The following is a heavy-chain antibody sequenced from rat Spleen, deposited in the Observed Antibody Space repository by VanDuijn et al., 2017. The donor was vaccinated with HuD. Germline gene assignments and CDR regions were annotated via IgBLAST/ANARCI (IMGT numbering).Heavy chain of an antibody. D-gene: IGHD4-6*01. Sequence: EVQLVESGGGLVQPGRSLKLSCAASGFTFSDYGMAWVRQAPTKGLEWVASISYDGSSTYYRDSVKGRFTISRDNAKSTLYLQMDSLRSEDTATYYCVRHWGYWGQGVMVTVSS. CDR1: GFTFSDYG. CDR3: VRHWGY. CDR2: ISYDGSST. V-gene: IGHV5-29*01. J-gene: IGHJ2*01.